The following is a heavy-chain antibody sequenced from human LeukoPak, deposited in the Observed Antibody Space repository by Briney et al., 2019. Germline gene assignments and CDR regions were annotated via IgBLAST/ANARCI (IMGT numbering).Heavy chain of an antibody. CDR2: IYSGGST. D-gene: IGHD4-23*01. Sequence: GGSLRLSCAASGFTFSSYAMSWVRQAPGKGLEWVSVIYSGGSTYYADSVKGRFTISRDNSKNTLYLQMNSLRAEDTAVYYCARGRDDNGGNELDYWGQGTLVTVSS. CDR3: ARGRDDNGGNELDY. J-gene: IGHJ4*02. V-gene: IGHV3-53*01. CDR1: GFTFSSYA.